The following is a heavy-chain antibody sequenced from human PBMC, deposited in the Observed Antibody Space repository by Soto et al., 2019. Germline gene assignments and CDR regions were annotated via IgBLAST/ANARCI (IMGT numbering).Heavy chain of an antibody. D-gene: IGHD2-2*01. J-gene: IGHJ5*02. V-gene: IGHV4-61*01. CDR1: GGSVSSGSYY. CDR2: IYYSGST. CDR3: ARRVVPAVREGWFDP. Sequence: QVQLQESGPGLVKPSETLSLTCTVSGGSVSSGSYYWSWIRQPPGKVLEWLGYIYYSGSTNYNPSLKSRVTISVDTSKNQFSLKLSSVTAADTAVYYCARRVVPAVREGWFDPWGQGTLVTVSS.